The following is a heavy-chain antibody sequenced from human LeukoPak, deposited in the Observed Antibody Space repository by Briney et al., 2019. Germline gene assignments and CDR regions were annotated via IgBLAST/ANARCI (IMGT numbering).Heavy chain of an antibody. CDR3: AKAVTPAGGQIDN. D-gene: IGHD4-23*01. Sequence: PGGSLRLSCAASGFTFGSYAMSWVRQAPGEGLEWVSTISGSDGHTSYADSVKGRFTISRDNSKSTLWLQMNSLRAEDTAICYCAKAVTPAGGQIDNGGQEPLVPVPS. CDR1: GFTFGSYA. J-gene: IGHJ4*02. V-gene: IGHV3-23*01. CDR2: ISGSDGHT.